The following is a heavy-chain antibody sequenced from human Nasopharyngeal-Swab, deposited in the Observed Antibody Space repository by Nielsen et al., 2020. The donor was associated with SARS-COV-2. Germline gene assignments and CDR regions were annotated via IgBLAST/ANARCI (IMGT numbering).Heavy chain of an antibody. CDR2: INSDGSST. CDR3: ARDVD. J-gene: IGHJ4*02. Sequence: ESLKISCAASGFTFSGSAMHWVRQAPGKGLVWVSRINSDGSSTSYADSVKGRFTISRDNTKNTLYLQMNSLRAEDTAVYYCARDVDWGQGTLVTVSS. V-gene: IGHV3-74*01. CDR1: GFTFSGSA.